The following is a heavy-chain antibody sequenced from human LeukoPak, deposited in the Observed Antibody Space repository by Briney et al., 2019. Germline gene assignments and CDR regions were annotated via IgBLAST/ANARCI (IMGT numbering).Heavy chain of an antibody. CDR3: AKDRIPYYFDF. J-gene: IGHJ4*02. V-gene: IGHV3-23*01. CDR2: ISGSGGNT. Sequence: GGSLRLSCAASGFTFSDYYMTWLRQAPGKGLEWVSSISGSGGNTYYADSVKGRFTVSRDNSKNTVYLQMNSLRAEDTAVYYCAKDRIPYYFDFWGQGTLLTVSS. CDR1: GFTFSDYY. D-gene: IGHD5-18*01.